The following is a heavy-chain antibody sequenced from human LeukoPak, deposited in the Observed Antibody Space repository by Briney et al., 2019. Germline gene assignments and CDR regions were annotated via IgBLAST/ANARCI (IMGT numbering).Heavy chain of an antibody. CDR2: INHSGST. CDR1: GGSFSGYY. V-gene: IGHV4-34*01. J-gene: IGHJ4*02. CDR3: ARENGSSGYYLGY. Sequence: SETLSLTCAVYGGSFSGYYWSWIRQPPGKGLEWIGEINHSGSTNYNPSLKSRVTMSADMSKNEFSLKMNSLTAADTAVYYCARENGSSGYYLGYWGQGTLVTVSS. D-gene: IGHD3-22*01.